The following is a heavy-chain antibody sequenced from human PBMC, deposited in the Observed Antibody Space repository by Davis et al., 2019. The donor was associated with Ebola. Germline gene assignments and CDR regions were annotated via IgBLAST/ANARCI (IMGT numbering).Heavy chain of an antibody. CDR1: GFTFSDYY. J-gene: IGHJ5*02. Sequence: GGSLRLSCTASGFTFSDYYMNWIRQAPGKGLEWVSFISGSGLSTQYADSVKGRFTISRDNSKNTLYLQMNSLRPDDTAVYSCARGLDVRFGGSFDPWGQGTLVTVSS. CDR2: ISGSGLST. V-gene: IGHV3-11*04. CDR3: ARGLDVRFGGSFDP. D-gene: IGHD3-16*01.